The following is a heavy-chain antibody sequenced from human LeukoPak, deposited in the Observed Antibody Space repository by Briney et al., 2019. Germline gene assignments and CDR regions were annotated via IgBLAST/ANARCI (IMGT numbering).Heavy chain of an antibody. D-gene: IGHD1-7*01. CDR2: INPNSGGT. CDR1: GYTFTGYY. Sequence: WASVKVSCKASGYTFTGYYMHWVRQAPGQGLEWMGRINPNSGGTNYAQKFQDRVTMTRDTSISTAYMELSRLRSDDTAVYYCARDPLGNWNYNWFDPWGQGTLVTVSS. J-gene: IGHJ5*02. CDR3: ARDPLGNWNYNWFDP. V-gene: IGHV1-2*06.